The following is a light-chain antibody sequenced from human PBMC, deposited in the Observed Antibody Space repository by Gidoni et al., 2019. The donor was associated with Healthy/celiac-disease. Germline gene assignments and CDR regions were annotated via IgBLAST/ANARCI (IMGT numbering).Light chain of an antibody. CDR2: DAS. V-gene: IGKV1-33*01. CDR3: QQYDNLLFT. CDR1: QDISNY. J-gene: IGKJ3*01. Sequence: DIQTTQSPSSLSASVGDRVTITCQASQDISNYLNWYQQKPGKAPKLLIYDASNLETGVPSRLSGSGSGTDFTFTISSLQPEDIATYYCQQYDNLLFTFGPGTKVDIK.